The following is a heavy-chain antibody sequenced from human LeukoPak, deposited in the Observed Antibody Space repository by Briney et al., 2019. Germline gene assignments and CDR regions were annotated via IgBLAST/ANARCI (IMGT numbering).Heavy chain of an antibody. Sequence: GASVKVSCKASGYTFTSYGISWVRQAPGQGLEWMGWISAYNGNTNYAQKLQGRVTMTTDTSTSTAYMELRSLRSDDTAVYYCARLQSSRDSSGYYDYWGQGTLVTVSS. J-gene: IGHJ4*02. D-gene: IGHD3-22*01. V-gene: IGHV1-18*01. CDR3: ARLQSSRDSSGYYDY. CDR2: ISAYNGNT. CDR1: GYTFTSYG.